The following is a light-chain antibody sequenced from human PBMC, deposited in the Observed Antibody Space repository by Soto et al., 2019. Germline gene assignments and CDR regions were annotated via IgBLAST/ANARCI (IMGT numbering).Light chain of an antibody. CDR1: SSNIGNNY. CDR3: GTWDNSLSGYWV. CDR2: END. V-gene: IGLV1-51*01. J-gene: IGLJ3*02. Sequence: QSVLTQPPSVSAAPGQKVTISCSGSSSNIGNNYVSWYQQLPGTGPKLLIYENDKRPSGIPDRFPGSKSGTSATLGITGLQTGDEAQYYCGTWDNSLSGYWVFGGGTKLTVL.